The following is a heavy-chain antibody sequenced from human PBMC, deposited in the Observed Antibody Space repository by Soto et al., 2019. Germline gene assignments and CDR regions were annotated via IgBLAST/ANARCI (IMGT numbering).Heavy chain of an antibody. CDR1: GGIFSGYA. V-gene: IGHV1-69*05. D-gene: IGHD2-8*01. CDR3: DCTNCRSGIGDY. Sequence: QVQLVQSGAELKKPGCSVKLSCEASGGIFSGYAISWVRQAPGQGLEWVGGIITMSETTTYAQTVQGRVTITTDESTSKAYMELSRLRPEDKAVYYCDCTNCRSGIGDYWGQGTLVTVSS. J-gene: IGHJ4*02. CDR2: IITMSETT.